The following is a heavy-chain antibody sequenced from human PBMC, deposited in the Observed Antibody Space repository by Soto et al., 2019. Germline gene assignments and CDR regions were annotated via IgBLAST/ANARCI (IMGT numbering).Heavy chain of an antibody. Sequence: QITLRESGPTLVKPTQTLTLTCTFSGFSLNTPGVGVGWVRQPPGKAPEWLALIYWHDDKRFSPSLRSRLTNPKDAFRSQVIPTMTNMDPVDTATYYFANRRGHSRGWGPFDYWGQGTLVTVSS. J-gene: IGHJ4*02. CDR2: IYWHDDK. D-gene: IGHD6-19*01. V-gene: IGHV2-5*01. CDR3: ANRRGHSRGWGPFDY. CDR1: GFSLNTPGVG.